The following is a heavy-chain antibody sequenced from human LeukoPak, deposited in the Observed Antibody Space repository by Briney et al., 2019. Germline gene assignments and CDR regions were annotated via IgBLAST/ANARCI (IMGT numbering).Heavy chain of an antibody. Sequence: HTGRSLRLSCAASGFTFDDYAMHWVRQAPGKGLEWVSGISWNSGSIGYADSVKGRFTISRDNAKNSLYLQMNSPRAEDTALYYCAKEGERGYDYCFDYWGQGTLVTVSS. CDR3: AKEGERGYDYCFDY. J-gene: IGHJ4*02. V-gene: IGHV3-9*01. D-gene: IGHD5-12*01. CDR2: ISWNSGSI. CDR1: GFTFDDYA.